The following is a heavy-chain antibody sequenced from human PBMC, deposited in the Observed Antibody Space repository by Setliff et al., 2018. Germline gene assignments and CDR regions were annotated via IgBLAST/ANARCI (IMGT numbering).Heavy chain of an antibody. J-gene: IGHJ5*02. CDR3: TTEVGSGACYFTS. CDR2: IKKKTDDATT. D-gene: IGHD2-21*02. Sequence: GGSLRLSCATSGFTFKNAWMGWVRQAPGKGLEWVGRIKKKTDDATTDYAAPVEGRFIISRDDSKNRLDLQMNSLNNEDTGVYYCTTEVGSGACYFTSWGQGTPVTVS. CDR1: GFTFKNAW. V-gene: IGHV3-15*01.